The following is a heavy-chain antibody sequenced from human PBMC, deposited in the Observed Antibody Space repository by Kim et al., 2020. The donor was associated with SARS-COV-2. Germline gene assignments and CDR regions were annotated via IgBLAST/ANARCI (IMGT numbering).Heavy chain of an antibody. D-gene: IGHD5-12*01. CDR3: VRGRRDGYNYFDY. J-gene: IGHJ4*02. Sequence: SETLSLTCTVSGASISSGGYYWSWIRQHQGKGPEWIAYIDYSGSTDDNPSVKSRLIISLDKSKNQISLKLSSVTAADTAVYYCVRGRRDGYNYFDYWGQGTLVTVSS. CDR1: GASISSGGYY. CDR2: IDYSGST. V-gene: IGHV4-31*03.